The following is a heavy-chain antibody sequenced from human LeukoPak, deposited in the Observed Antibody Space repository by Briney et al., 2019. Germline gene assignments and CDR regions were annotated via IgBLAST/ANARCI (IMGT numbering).Heavy chain of an antibody. CDR2: ISTSGGGI. CDR3: AKDGFDYYDSSGYHYFDY. D-gene: IGHD3-22*01. Sequence: PGGSLRLSCAASGFTFTYAWMSWVRQAPGKGLEWVSGISTSGGGIYFAESVKGRFTISRDNSMNTLYLQMYSLRADDTAIYYCAKDGFDYYDSSGYHYFDYWGQGTLVTVSS. CDR1: GFTFTYAW. J-gene: IGHJ4*02. V-gene: IGHV3-23*01.